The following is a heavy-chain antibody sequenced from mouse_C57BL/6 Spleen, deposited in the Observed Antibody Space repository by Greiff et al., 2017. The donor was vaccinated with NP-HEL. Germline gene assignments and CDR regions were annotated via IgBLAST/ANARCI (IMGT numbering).Heavy chain of an antibody. V-gene: IGHV1-5*01. Sequence: VQLQQSGTVLARPGASVKMSCKTSGYTFTSYWMHWVKQRPGQGLEWIGAIYPGNSDTSYNQKFKGKAKLTAVTSASTAYMELSSLTNEDSAVYYCLRGPYDCYYLYFDYWGQGTTLTVSS. D-gene: IGHD2-3*01. J-gene: IGHJ2*01. CDR1: GYTFTSYW. CDR2: IYPGNSDT. CDR3: LRGPYDCYYLYFDY.